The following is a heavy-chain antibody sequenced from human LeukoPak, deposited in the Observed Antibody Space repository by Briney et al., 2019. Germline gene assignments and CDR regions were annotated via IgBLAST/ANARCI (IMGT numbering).Heavy chain of an antibody. CDR2: ISYDGSNK. J-gene: IGHJ4*02. CDR3: TKDSYYGSGKDY. V-gene: IGHV3-30*18. Sequence: GGSLRLSRAASGFTFSSYGMHWVRQAPGKGLEWVAVISYDGSNKYYADSVKGRFTISRDNSKNTLYLQMNSLRAEDTAVYYCTKDSYYGSGKDYWGQGTLVTVSS. D-gene: IGHD3-10*01. CDR1: GFTFSSYG.